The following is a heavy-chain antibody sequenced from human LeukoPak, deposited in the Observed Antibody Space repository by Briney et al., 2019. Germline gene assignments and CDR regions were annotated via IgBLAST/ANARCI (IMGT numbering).Heavy chain of an antibody. J-gene: IGHJ4*02. D-gene: IGHD3-10*01. CDR3: ARDLGPSRGFDF. V-gene: IGHV4-39*07. CDR2: IYYSGST. CDR1: GGSISSSSYY. Sequence: SETLSLTCTVSGGSISSSSYYWGWIRQPPGKGLEWIGSIYYSGSTYYNPSLKSRVTISVDTSKNQFSLKLSSVTAADTALYYCARDLGPSRGFDFWGQGTLVTVSS.